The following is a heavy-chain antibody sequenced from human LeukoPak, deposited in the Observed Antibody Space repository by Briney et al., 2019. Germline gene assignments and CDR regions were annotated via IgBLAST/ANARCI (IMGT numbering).Heavy chain of an antibody. V-gene: IGHV1-2*02. CDR1: GYTFSDYY. J-gene: IGHJ4*02. CDR2: INPNSGGT. D-gene: IGHD3-22*01. CDR3: ARATIADSSTYYIDY. Sequence: ASVKVSCKASGYTFSDYYMHWVRQAPGQGREWMGWINPNSGGTNYAQKFQGRVTMTRDMSASTAYMEVSRLTSDDTAVYYCARATIADSSTYYIDYWGLGTLVTVSS.